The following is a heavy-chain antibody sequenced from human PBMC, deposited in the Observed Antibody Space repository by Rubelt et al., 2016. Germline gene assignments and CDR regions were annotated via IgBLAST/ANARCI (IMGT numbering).Heavy chain of an antibody. Sequence: EVQLVESGGGLVPPGGSLRLSCAASGFTLTTYWMKWVRQAPGKGLEWVANINQDGSQKYYVDSVKGRFTISRDNAKNSLSLQMNSLRAEDTAVYYCVSSGTVSDPWGQGTLVTVSS. D-gene: IGHD5/OR15-5a*01. CDR2: INQDGSQK. V-gene: IGHV3-7*01. CDR3: VSSGTVSDP. J-gene: IGHJ5*02. CDR1: GFTLTTYW.